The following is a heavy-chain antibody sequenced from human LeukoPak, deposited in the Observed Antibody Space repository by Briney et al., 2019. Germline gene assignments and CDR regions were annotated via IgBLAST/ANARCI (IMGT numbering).Heavy chain of an antibody. CDR1: GGTFSSYA. J-gene: IGHJ5*02. D-gene: IGHD5-18*01. V-gene: IGHV1-69*04. Sequence: RASVKVPCKASGGTFSSYAISWVRQAPGQGLEWMGRIIPILGIANYAQKFQGRVTITADKSTSTAYMELSSLRSEDTAAYYCAREGYSYGSDSNWFDPWGQGTLVTVSS. CDR2: IIPILGIA. CDR3: AREGYSYGSDSNWFDP.